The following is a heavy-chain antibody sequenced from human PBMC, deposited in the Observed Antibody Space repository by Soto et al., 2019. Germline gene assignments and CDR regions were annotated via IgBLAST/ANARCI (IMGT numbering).Heavy chain of an antibody. D-gene: IGHD6-19*01. CDR3: AGGPSGWSQYRSQFYYYSYMDV. J-gene: IGHJ6*03. V-gene: IGHV4-59*01. Sequence: VQLQESGPGLVKPSETLSLTCTVSGDSISSYSWSWIRQPPGKGLEWIGYISYSGSPNYNPSLKSRVTISVDTSKNQFSLKLSSVTAADTAVYYCAGGPSGWSQYRSQFYYYSYMDVWGKGTTVTVSS. CDR2: ISYSGSP. CDR1: GDSISSYS.